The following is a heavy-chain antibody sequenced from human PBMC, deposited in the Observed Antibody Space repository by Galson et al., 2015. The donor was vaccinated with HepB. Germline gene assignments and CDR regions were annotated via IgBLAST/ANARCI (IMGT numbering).Heavy chain of an antibody. V-gene: IGHV7-4-1*02. CDR2: INTNTGNP. Sequence: SVKVSCKASGYTFTSYAMNWVRQAPGQGLEWMGWINTNTGNPTYAQGFTGRFVLSLDTSVSTAYLQISSLKAEDTAVYYCARVADFWSGYYTWGYYGMDVWGQGTTVTVSS. CDR3: ARVADFWSGYYTWGYYGMDV. D-gene: IGHD3-3*01. J-gene: IGHJ6*02. CDR1: GYTFTSYA.